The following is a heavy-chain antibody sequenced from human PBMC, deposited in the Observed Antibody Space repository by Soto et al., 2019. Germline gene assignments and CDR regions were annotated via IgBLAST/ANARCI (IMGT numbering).Heavy chain of an antibody. V-gene: IGHV1-46*03. Sequence: ASEVSCKASGYIFTSYYIHWVRQAPGQGLEWMGWINPFDGSRMFAQSFQGRVTMTRDTSTSTVYMEVSSLRSEDTAVYYCSRVDPGETSPFDHWGQGTLVTVSS. CDR3: SRVDPGETSPFDH. D-gene: IGHD3-10*01. CDR1: GYIFTSYY. CDR2: INPFDGSR. J-gene: IGHJ4*02.